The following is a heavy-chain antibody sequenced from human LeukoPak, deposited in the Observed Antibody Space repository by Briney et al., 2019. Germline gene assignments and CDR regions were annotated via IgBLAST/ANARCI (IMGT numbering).Heavy chain of an antibody. CDR2: ISGSGGST. V-gene: IGHV3-23*01. D-gene: IGHD2-21*02. CDR3: AKDSPVVVTSKTAKIDY. J-gene: IGHJ4*02. CDR1: GFTFSSYG. Sequence: GGSLRLSCAASGFTFSSYGMSWVRQAPGKGLEWVSAISGSGGSTYYADSVKGRFTISRDNSKNTLYLQMNSLRAEDTAVYYCAKDSPVVVTSKTAKIDYWGQGTLVTVSS.